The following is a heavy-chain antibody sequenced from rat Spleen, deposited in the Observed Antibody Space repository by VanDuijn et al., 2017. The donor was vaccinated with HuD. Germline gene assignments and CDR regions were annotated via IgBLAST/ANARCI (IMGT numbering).Heavy chain of an antibody. Sequence: EVQLVESGGGLVQPGRSLKLSCVASGFTFNKYWMNWIRQAPGKGLEWVASITNTGGNIYYPDSVKGRFPISRDNAHNTLYLQLNSLRSEDTATYYCARENYYSADYWGQGVMVTVSS. D-gene: IGHD1-1*01. V-gene: IGHV5-31*01. CDR1: GFTFNKYW. CDR2: ITNTGGNI. CDR3: ARENYYSADY. J-gene: IGHJ2*01.